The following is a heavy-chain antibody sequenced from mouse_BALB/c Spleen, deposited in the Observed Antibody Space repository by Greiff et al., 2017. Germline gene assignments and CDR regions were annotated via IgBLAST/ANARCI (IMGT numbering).Heavy chain of an antibody. V-gene: IGHV5-17*02. CDR2: ISSGSSTI. CDR3: AREYDGYYAMDY. D-gene: IGHD2-3*01. J-gene: IGHJ4*01. CDR1: GFTFSSFG. Sequence: EVQGVESGGGLVQPGGSRKLSCAASGFTFSSFGMHWVRQAPEKGLEWVAYISSGSSTIYYADTVKGRFTISRDNPKNTLFLQMTSLRSEDTAMYYCAREYDGYYAMDYWGQGTSVTVSS.